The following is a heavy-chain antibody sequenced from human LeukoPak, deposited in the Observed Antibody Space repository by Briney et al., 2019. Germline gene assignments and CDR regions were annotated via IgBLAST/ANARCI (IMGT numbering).Heavy chain of an antibody. CDR2: INPNSGGT. CDR3: ARGDYYDSSGYYAPLRY. Sequence: ASVKVSCKASGYTFTGYYMHWVRQAPGQGREWMGWINPNSGGTNYAQEFQGRVTMTRDTSISTAYMELSRLRSDDTAVYYCARGDYYDSSGYYAPLRYWGQGTLVTVSS. CDR1: GYTFTGYY. D-gene: IGHD3-22*01. J-gene: IGHJ4*02. V-gene: IGHV1-2*02.